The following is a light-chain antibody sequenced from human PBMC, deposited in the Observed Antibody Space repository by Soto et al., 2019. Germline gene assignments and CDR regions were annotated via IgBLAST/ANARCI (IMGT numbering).Light chain of an antibody. CDR3: CSYTRSTTLV. CDR2: DVT. CDR1: SSDVGGYNY. Sequence: QSSLTQPASVSGSPGQSITISCTGTSSDVGGYNYVSWYQQHPDKAPKLMIYDVTNRPSGVSDRFSGSKSGNTASLTISGLQAEDEADYYCCSYTRSTTLVFGGGTKLTVL. V-gene: IGLV2-14*01. J-gene: IGLJ2*01.